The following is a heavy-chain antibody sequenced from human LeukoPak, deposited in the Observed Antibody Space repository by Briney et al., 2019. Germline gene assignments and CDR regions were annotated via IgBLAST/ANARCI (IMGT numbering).Heavy chain of an antibody. CDR1: GYTFTSYD. CDR3: ARRVNLSRRGWFDP. CDR2: MNPNSGNT. Sequence: ASVKVSCKASGYTFTSYDINWVRQATGQGLEWMGWMNPNSGNTGYAQKFQGRVTTTRNTSISTAYMELSSLRSEDTAVYYCARRVNLSRRGWFDPWGQGTLVTVSS. D-gene: IGHD1-20*01. J-gene: IGHJ5*02. V-gene: IGHV1-8*01.